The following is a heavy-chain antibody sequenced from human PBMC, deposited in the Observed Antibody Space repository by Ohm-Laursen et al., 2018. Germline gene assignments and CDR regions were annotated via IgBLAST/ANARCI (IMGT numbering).Heavy chain of an antibody. CDR2: VSYDGSNK. V-gene: IGHV3-30*03. D-gene: IGHD6-25*01. CDR3: ARRRGEY. CDR1: GFTFSSYG. J-gene: IGHJ4*02. Sequence: SLRLSCAASGFTFSSYGMHWVRQAPGKGLEWVAVVSYDGSNKYYADSVKGRFTISRDNSKNTLYLQMNSLRAEDTAVYYCARRRGEYWGQGTLVTVSS.